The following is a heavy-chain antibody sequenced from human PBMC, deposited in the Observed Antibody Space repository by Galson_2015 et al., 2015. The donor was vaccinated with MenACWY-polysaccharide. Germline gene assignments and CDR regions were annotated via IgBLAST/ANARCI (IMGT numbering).Heavy chain of an antibody. Sequence: SETLSLTCSVSGGSITRTSHYWGWIRQSPGKGLEWIASIYDTGRTFYNPSFEGRVTISIDTSKNHFSLNLTSVTAADTAMYFCARDGHYYGSGSHGWFDPWGQGARVIVSS. V-gene: IGHV4-39*07. D-gene: IGHD3-10*01. CDR2: IYDTGRT. CDR3: ARDGHYYGSGSHGWFDP. CDR1: GGSITRTSHY. J-gene: IGHJ5*02.